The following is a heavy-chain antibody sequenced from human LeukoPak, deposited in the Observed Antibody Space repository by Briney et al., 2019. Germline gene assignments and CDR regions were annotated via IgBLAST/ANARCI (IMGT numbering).Heavy chain of an antibody. J-gene: IGHJ4*02. CDR2: IYNGGNT. CDR3: AAGPWELDF. D-gene: IGHD1-26*01. Sequence: SETLSLTCTVSGVSIITYYASWIRQAPGKGLGFIGFIYNGGNTNYNPSLKSRATISVDTSNNQFSMRLTSVTAADTAMYYCAAGPWELDFWGQGTLVTVSS. CDR1: GVSIITYY. V-gene: IGHV4-4*09.